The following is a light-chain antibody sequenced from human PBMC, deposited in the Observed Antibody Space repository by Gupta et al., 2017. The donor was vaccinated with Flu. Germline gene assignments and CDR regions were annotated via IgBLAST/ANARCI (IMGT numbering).Light chain of an antibody. J-gene: IGKJ2*01. V-gene: IGKV3-15*01. CDR2: GAS. CDR3: QQYNNWPSMYT. CDR1: QSVSSN. Sequence: EIVMTQSPATLSVSPGERATLPCRASQSVSSNLAWYQQKPGQAPRLLIYGASTRATGIPARFSGSGSGTEFTLTISSQQSEDFAVYYCQQYNNWPSMYTFGQGTKLEIK.